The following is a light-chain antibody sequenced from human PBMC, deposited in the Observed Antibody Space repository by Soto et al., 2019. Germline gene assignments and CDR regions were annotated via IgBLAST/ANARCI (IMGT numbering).Light chain of an antibody. Sequence: QSVLTQPASVSGSPGQSITISCTGTSSDIGGYDYVSWYQQRPGKAPKLMIYEVRYRPSADSNRLSGSKSGNTASLTISGLQAEDEAVYYCCSYTRTSNHYFFGSGT. V-gene: IGLV2-14*01. CDR2: EVR. CDR3: CSYTRTSNHYF. CDR1: SSDIGGYDY. J-gene: IGLJ1*01.